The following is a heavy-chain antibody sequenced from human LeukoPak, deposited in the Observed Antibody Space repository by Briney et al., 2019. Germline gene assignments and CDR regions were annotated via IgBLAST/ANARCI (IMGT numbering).Heavy chain of an antibody. CDR1: GGSISSYY. CDR3: ARGRYQLLPDYYYYYGMDV. V-gene: IGHV4-59*12. CDR2: IYYSGST. D-gene: IGHD2-2*01. J-gene: IGHJ6*02. Sequence: ASETLSLTCTVSGGSISSYYWSWIRQPPGKGLEWIGYIYYSGSTNYNPSLKSRVTISVDTSKNQFSLKLSSVTAADTAVYYCARGRYQLLPDYYYYYGMDVWGQGTTVTVSS.